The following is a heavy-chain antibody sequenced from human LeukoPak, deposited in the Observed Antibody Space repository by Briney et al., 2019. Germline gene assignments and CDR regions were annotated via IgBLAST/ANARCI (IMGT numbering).Heavy chain of an antibody. D-gene: IGHD6-19*01. CDR3: AKVGYGSGQERYFDY. Sequence: GGSLRLSCAASGFTFSDHWMHWVRQAPGKGLVWVSRISSDGSSTSYADPVKGRFTISRDNSKNTLYLQMDSLRAEDTALYYCAKVGYGSGQERYFDYWGQGTLVTVSS. J-gene: IGHJ4*02. CDR2: ISSDGSST. V-gene: IGHV3-74*01. CDR1: GFTFSDHW.